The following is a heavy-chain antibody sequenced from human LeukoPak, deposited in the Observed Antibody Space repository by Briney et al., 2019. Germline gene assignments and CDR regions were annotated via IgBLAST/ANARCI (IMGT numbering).Heavy chain of an antibody. CDR3: AKDAVGYSGYDPGYYFDY. D-gene: IGHD5-12*01. CDR1: GFTFSSYA. V-gene: IGHV3-23*01. Sequence: GGSLRLSCAASGFTFSSYAMSWVRQAPGKGLEWVSAISGSGGSTYYADSVKGRFTISRDNSKNTLYLQMNSLRAEDTAVYYCAKDAVGYSGYDPGYYFDYWGQGTLVTVPS. CDR2: ISGSGGST. J-gene: IGHJ4*02.